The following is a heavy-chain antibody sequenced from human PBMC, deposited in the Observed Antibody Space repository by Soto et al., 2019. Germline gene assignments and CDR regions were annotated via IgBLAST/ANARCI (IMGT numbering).Heavy chain of an antibody. V-gene: IGHV1-2*02. CDR3: ARDFTTRSYGVDV. CDR1: GYTFTGAY. Sequence: QAQLVQSGAGVKKPGASVKVSCKASGYTFTGAYIHWVRQAPGQGLEWMGCINPNSGGTEFAQKFQGRVTVTRDTSITTVYMEMNRLRSDDTGVYYCARDFTTRSYGVDVWGQGTAVTVSS. D-gene: IGHD3-10*01. CDR2: INPNSGGT. J-gene: IGHJ6*02.